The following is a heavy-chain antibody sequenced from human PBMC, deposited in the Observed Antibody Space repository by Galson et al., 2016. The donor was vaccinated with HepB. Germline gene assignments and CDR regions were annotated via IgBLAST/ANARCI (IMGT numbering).Heavy chain of an antibody. Sequence: ETLSLTCTVSAGSVSSGGYYWGWIRQPPGKGLEWIGDISQSGITNYNPSLKSRVTISVDASKNQFSLKLNSVTAADTAVYYCARGRVPGPSHLVYWGQGTLVTVSS. V-gene: IGHV4-61*08. CDR3: ARGRVPGPSHLVY. CDR2: ISQSGIT. J-gene: IGHJ4*02. CDR1: AGSVSSGGYY. D-gene: IGHD2-2*01.